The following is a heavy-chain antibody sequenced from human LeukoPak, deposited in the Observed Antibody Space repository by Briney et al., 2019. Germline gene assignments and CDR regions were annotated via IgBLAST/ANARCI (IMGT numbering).Heavy chain of an antibody. CDR1: GGTFSSYA. Sequence: SVKVSCKASGGTFSSYAISWVRQAPGQGLEWMERIIPIFGTANYAQKFQGRVTITTDESTSTAYMELSSLRSEDTAVYYCARDPFGGSYQQDYYMDVWGKGTTVTVSS. V-gene: IGHV1-69*05. CDR3: ARDPFGGSYQQDYYMDV. J-gene: IGHJ6*03. CDR2: IIPIFGTA. D-gene: IGHD1-26*01.